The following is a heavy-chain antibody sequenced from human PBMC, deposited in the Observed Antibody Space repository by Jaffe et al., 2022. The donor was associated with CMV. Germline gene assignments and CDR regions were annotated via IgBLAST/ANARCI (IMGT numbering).Heavy chain of an antibody. J-gene: IGHJ6*03. CDR2: VYYTGTT. V-gene: IGHV4-59*08. Sequence: QVQLQESGPGQVNPSETLSLTCTVSGGSMIAYYWSWIRQPPGQGLESIGYVYYTGTTNYNPSLQSRVAISVDTSKNQVSLELTSVTAADTAVYYCARRAYFYASGRGHHYMDVWGKGNMVTVSS. D-gene: IGHD3-10*01. CDR1: GGSMIAYY. CDR3: ARRAYFYASGRGHHYMDV.